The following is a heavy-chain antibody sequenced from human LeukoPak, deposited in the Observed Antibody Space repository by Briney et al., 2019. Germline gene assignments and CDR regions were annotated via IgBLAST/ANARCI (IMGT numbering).Heavy chain of an antibody. J-gene: IGHJ6*02. CDR2: VNRDGSET. V-gene: IGHV3-7*03. CDR1: GFALSSHW. Sequence: PGGSLRLSCAASGFALSSHWMTWVRQVPGRGPEWVANVNRDGSETYYLDSVKGRFTISKDNAKNSLYLQINSLGAEDTALYHCARNNGMDVWGQGTTVIVSS. CDR3: ARNNGMDV.